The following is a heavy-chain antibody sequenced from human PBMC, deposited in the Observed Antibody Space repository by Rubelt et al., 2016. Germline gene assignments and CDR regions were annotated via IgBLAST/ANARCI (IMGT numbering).Heavy chain of an antibody. CDR1: GGSISSSSDY. Sequence: QLQLQESGPGLVKPSETLSLTCTVSGGSISSSSDYWGWIRQPPGKGLEWIGNIYYSGTTYYNPSLKSRVTIPIDTSKNQVSLRLSSVTAADPAVYFCARGGDFSPYYYIDYWGRGTLVTVSS. V-gene: IGHV4-39*07. CDR2: IYYSGTT. CDR3: ARGGDFSPYYYIDY. D-gene: IGHD2-21*01. J-gene: IGHJ4*02.